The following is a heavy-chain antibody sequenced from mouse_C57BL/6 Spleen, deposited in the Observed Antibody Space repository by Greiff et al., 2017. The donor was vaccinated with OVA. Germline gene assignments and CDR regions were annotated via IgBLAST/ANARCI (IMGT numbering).Heavy chain of an antibody. CDR1: GYTFTDYY. CDR3: ANWEPWAHYFDY. J-gene: IGHJ2*01. CDR2: INPYNGGT. D-gene: IGHD4-1*01. Sequence: VQLQQSGPVLVKPGASVKMSCKASGYTFTDYYMNWVKQSHGKSLEWIGVINPYNGGTSYNQKFKGKATLTVDKSSSTAYMELNSLTSEDSAVYYCANWEPWAHYFDYWGQGTTLTVSS. V-gene: IGHV1-19*01.